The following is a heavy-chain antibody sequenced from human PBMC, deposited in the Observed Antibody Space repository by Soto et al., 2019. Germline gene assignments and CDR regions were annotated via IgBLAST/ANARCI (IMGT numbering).Heavy chain of an antibody. CDR2: INPNSGGT. V-gene: IGHV1-2*02. D-gene: IGHD5-12*01. J-gene: IGHJ6*02. CDR1: GYTFTGYY. Sequence: ASVKVSCKASGYTFTGYYMHWVRQAPGQGLEWMGWINPNSGGTNYAQKFQGRVTMTRDTSISTAYMELSRLRSDDKAVYYCAREGVDIVATQSYYYYYGMDVWGQGTTVTVSS. CDR3: AREGVDIVATQSYYYYYGMDV.